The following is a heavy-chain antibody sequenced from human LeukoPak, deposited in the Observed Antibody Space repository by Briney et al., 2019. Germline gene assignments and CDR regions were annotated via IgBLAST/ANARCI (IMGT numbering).Heavy chain of an antibody. J-gene: IGHJ6*03. CDR1: GFTFSSYA. D-gene: IGHD2-2*01. CDR2: ISGSGGST. Sequence: GGSLRLSCAASGFTFSSYAMSWVRQAPGKGLEWVSAISGSGGSTYYADSMKGRFTISRDNSKNTLYLQMNSLRAEDTAVYYCAKDQGYCSSTSCYGYYYYMDVWGKGTTVTVSS. V-gene: IGHV3-23*01. CDR3: AKDQGYCSSTSCYGYYYYMDV.